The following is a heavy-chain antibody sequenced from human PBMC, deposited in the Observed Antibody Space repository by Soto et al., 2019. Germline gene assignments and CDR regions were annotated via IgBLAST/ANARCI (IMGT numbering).Heavy chain of an antibody. CDR2: IWYDGSHT. J-gene: IGHJ4*02. CDR1: GFTFSSYG. Sequence: GGSLRLSCATSGFTFSSYGLHWVRQAPGKGLEWVALIWYDGSHTYYADSVKGRFTISRDDSKSTLYLQMDSLSDEDTAVYYCARMGGWTVRHSDPYLGFWGQGTLVNVS. CDR3: ARMGGWTVRHSDPYLGF. D-gene: IGHD3-16*01. V-gene: IGHV3-33*01.